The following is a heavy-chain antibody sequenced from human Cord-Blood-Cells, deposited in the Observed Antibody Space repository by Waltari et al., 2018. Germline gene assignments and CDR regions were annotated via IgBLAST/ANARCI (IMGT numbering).Heavy chain of an antibody. CDR2: ISSSSSYI. Sequence: EVQLVESGGGMVKPGGSLRLSCAASGFTFSSYSMNWVRQAPGKGLEWVSSISSSSSYIYYADSVKGRFTISRDNAKNSLYLQMNSLRAEDTAVYYCARDRLDIAAHYNWFDPWGQGTLVTVSS. CDR3: ARDRLDIAAHYNWFDP. D-gene: IGHD6-6*01. V-gene: IGHV3-21*01. CDR1: GFTFSSYS. J-gene: IGHJ5*02.